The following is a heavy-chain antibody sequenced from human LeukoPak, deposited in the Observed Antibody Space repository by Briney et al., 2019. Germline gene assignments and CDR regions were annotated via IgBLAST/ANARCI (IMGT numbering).Heavy chain of an antibody. V-gene: IGHV3-7*01. D-gene: IGHD5-18*01. CDR1: GFTFTNYW. Sequence: EGSLRLSCVASGFTFTNYWMSWVRQVPGKGLEWVANIKQDGSEELYADSVRGRYTISRDNAKNSLYLQMNSLRAEDTAVYHCARGYSYGLAPFDYWGQGTLVSVSS. CDR3: ARGYSYGLAPFDY. CDR2: IKQDGSEE. J-gene: IGHJ4*02.